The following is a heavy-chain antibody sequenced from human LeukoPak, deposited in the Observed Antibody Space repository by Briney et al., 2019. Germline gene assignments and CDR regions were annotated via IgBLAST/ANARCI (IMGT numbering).Heavy chain of an antibody. CDR3: ARDYGSGDYYFAY. V-gene: IGHV4-4*02. J-gene: IGHJ4*02. CDR2: IYHRGTT. Sequence: SETLSLTCAVSGDSISSSHWWTWVRQPPGKGLEWIGEIYHRGTTNYNLSLKSRVTISVDGSKNQFSLRLTSVTAADTAVYYCARDYGSGDYYFAYWGQGALVTVSP. D-gene: IGHD3-10*01. CDR1: GDSISSSHW.